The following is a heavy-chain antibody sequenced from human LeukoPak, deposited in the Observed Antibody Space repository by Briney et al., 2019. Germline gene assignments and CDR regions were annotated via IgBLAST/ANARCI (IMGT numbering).Heavy chain of an antibody. Sequence: PSETLSLTCAVYGGSFSGYYWGWIRQPPGKGLEWIGNIYYSGSTYYNPSLKSRVTISLDTSKNQFSLKLSSVTAADTAVYYCASVRRGFGESSKYYAYYYMGVWGKGTTVTISS. CDR3: ASVRRGFGESSKYYAYYYMGV. D-gene: IGHD3-10*01. J-gene: IGHJ6*03. CDR2: IYYSGST. V-gene: IGHV4-34*01. CDR1: GGSFSGYY.